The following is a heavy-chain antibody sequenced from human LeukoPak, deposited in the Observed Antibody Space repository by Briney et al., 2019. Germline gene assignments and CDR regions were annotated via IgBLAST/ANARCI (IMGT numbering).Heavy chain of an antibody. CDR3: ARQLVVNYCSSTSCYYDY. CDR2: INPSGGST. J-gene: IGHJ4*02. V-gene: IGHV1-46*01. CDR1: GYTFTSYY. D-gene: IGHD2-2*01. Sequence: ASVKVSCKASGYTFTSYYMHWVRQAPGQGLEWMGIINPSGGSTSYAQKFQGRVTMTRDTSTSTVYMELSSLRFEDTAVYYCARQLVVNYCSSTSCYYDYWGQGTLVTVSS.